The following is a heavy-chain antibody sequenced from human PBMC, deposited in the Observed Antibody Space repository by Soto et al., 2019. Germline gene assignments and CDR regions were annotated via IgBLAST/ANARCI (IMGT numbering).Heavy chain of an antibody. J-gene: IGHJ5*01. Sequence: GGSLRLSCEASGFTFNSVSMNCVRQAPGKGLEWVAYISGSGGTIYYADSVKGRFTISRDNAKHSLTLQLNSLADEDTAVYYCARKGAVGDGYNGFDFWGQGTLVTVSS. D-gene: IGHD3-3*01. CDR1: GFTFNSVS. CDR3: ARKGAVGDGYNGFDF. CDR2: ISGSGGTI. V-gene: IGHV3-48*02.